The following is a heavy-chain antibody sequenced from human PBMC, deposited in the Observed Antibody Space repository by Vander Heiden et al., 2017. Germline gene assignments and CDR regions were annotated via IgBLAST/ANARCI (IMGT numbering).Heavy chain of an antibody. J-gene: IGHJ6*02. CDR1: GFTFSSYA. Sequence: EVQLLESGGGLVQPGGSLRLSCAASGFTFSSYAMSWVRQAPGKGLEWVSAISGSGGSTDDADAVKGRFTIARDKAKNTLYMQMKRMRAEDTAVYYGAKGEEEWTEGVWGQGTTVTVSS. CDR3: AKGEEEWTEGV. D-gene: IGHD3-3*01. V-gene: IGHV3-23*01. CDR2: ISGSGGST.